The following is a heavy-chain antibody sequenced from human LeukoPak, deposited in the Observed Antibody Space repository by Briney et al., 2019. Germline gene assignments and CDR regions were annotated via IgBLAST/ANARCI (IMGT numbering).Heavy chain of an antibody. CDR1: GFTFDDYA. J-gene: IGHJ3*02. D-gene: IGHD2/OR15-2a*01. CDR3: ARSTRGAFDI. Sequence: GGSLRLSCAASGFTFDDYAMHWVRQAPGKGLEWVSGISWNSGNLGYADSVKGRFTISRDNAKNSLYLQMNSLRAEDTAVYYCARSTRGAFDIWGQGTMVTVSS. CDR2: ISWNSGNL. V-gene: IGHV3-9*01.